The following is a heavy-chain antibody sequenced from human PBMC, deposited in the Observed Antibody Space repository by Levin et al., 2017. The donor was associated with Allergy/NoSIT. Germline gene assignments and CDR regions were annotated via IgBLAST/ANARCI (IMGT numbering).Heavy chain of an antibody. CDR1: GGSISSYY. Sequence: PSETLSLTCTVSGGSISSYYWSWIRQPPGKGLEWIGYVYYTGSTNYNPSLNSRVTISVDTSKKEVSLKLSSVTAADTAVYYCAREMAIHPGTLDYWGQGTLVTVSS. J-gene: IGHJ4*02. CDR3: AREMAIHPGTLDY. CDR2: VYYTGST. D-gene: IGHD5-24*01. V-gene: IGHV4-59*01.